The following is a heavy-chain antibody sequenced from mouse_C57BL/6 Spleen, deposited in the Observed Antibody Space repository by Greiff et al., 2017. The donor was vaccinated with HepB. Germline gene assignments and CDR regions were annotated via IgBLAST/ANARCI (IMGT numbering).Heavy chain of an antibody. J-gene: IGHJ1*03. V-gene: IGHV1-52*01. Sequence: VQLQQSGAELVRPGSSVKLSCKASGYTFTSYWMHWVKQRPIQGLEWIGNIDPSDSETHYNQKFKDKATLTVDKSSSTAYMQLSSLTSEDSAVYYCAKARDYGSSLYWYFDVWGTGTTVTVSS. CDR2: IDPSDSET. CDR1: GYTFTSYW. CDR3: AKARDYGSSLYWYFDV. D-gene: IGHD1-1*01.